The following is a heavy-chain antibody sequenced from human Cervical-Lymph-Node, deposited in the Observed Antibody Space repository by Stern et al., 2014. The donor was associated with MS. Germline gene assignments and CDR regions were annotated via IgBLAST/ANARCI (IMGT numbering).Heavy chain of an antibody. D-gene: IGHD4-11*01. CDR2: ISSYNGNT. V-gene: IGHV1-18*01. CDR1: GYTFTTPNYG. Sequence: QVQLVQSGPEVRQPGASVRVSCKASGYTFTTPNYGIAWVREAPGRGLEWIGWISSYNGNTVYAQNLQDRVTMTTDTSASTAYMELRSLRSDDTAFYYCARERLRDFNDYHFDSWGQGTLVTVSS. CDR3: ARERLRDFNDYHFDS. J-gene: IGHJ4*02.